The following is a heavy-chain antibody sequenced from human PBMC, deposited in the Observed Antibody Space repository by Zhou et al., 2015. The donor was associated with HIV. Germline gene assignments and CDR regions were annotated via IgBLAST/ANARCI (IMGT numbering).Heavy chain of an antibody. CDR3: ARDGVVTATGDYYGMDV. CDR2: ISTYNVDT. V-gene: IGHV1-18*01. J-gene: IGHJ6*02. CDR1: GYTFTNYG. D-gene: IGHD2-21*02. Sequence: QVQLVQSGAEVKKPGASVKVSCKASGYTFTNYGVSWVRQAPGQGLEWMGWISTYNVDTTYAQNLQGRVTMTTDTSTSTAYMELRSLRSDDTAVYYCARDGVVTATGDYYGMDVWGQGTTVTVSS.